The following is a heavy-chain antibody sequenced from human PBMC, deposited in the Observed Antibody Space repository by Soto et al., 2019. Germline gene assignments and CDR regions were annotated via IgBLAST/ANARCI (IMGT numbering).Heavy chain of an antibody. CDR3: TGEQYASSWT. D-gene: IGHD6-13*01. CDR1: GDSISSGTYY. Sequence: QLQLKESGPGLVKPSETLSLTWTVSGDSISSGTYYWAWVRQPPGKDLEWIGSMHYSGYTSYSPSLRSRVALSVYTSKNQFSLNVASVRAADTAVYYCTGEQYASSWTWGQGTLVTVSS. J-gene: IGHJ5*02. V-gene: IGHV4-39*02. CDR2: MHYSGYT.